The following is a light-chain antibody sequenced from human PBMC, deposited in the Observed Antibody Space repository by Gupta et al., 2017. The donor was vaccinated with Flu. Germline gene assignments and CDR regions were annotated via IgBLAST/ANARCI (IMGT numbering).Light chain of an antibody. Sequence: AIRITQSPSSLSASTGDRVTVTCRASQSVRSYLAWYQQKPGKAPKLLIYAASTLQSGVPSAFSGSGSGTDFTLTISRLQSEDSATYYCQQDYSYPFTFGGGTKVEIK. J-gene: IGKJ4*01. CDR2: AAS. V-gene: IGKV1-8*01. CDR1: QSVRSY. CDR3: QQDYSYPFT.